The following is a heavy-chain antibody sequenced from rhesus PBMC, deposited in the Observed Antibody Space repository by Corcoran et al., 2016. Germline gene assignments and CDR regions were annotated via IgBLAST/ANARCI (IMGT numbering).Heavy chain of an antibody. D-gene: IGHD1-1*01. CDR2: ISFMGPT. J-gene: IGHJ4*01. CDR3: ARFPAALYVNVDY. V-gene: IGHV4-122*02. CDR1: GGSISSSYYY. Sequence: QVQLQESGPGLVKPSETLSLTCAVSGGSISSSYYYWSWIRQAPGKGLEWVGYISFMGPTSYPPSLRSRVTSSRDTSKNQSSLKLSSLAAADTAVYYCARFPAALYVNVDYWGQGVLVTVSS.